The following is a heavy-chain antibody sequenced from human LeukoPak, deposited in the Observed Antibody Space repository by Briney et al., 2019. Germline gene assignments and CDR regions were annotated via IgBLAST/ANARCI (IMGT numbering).Heavy chain of an antibody. CDR1: GGSITSASYY. CDR3: GRYYFDDSGDY. Sequence: SETLSLTCSVSGGSITSASYYWGWIRQPPGKGLEWIGSIYYSGSTYHNPFLRSRVTISRDTSKNQFYLKLTSVTAADTAVYYCGRYYFDDSGDYWGQGTLVTVSS. CDR2: IYYSGST. J-gene: IGHJ4*02. D-gene: IGHD3-22*01. V-gene: IGHV4-39*01.